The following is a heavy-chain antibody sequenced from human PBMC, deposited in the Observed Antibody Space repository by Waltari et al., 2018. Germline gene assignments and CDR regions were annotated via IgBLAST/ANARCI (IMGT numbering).Heavy chain of an antibody. V-gene: IGHV4-39*07. Sequence: QLQLQESGPGLVKPSETLSLTCTVSGGSISSSSYYWGWIRQPPGKGLEWIGSIYYSGRTYYNPTLKSRVTKSVDTSKNEFSMKRSSVTAADTAVYYCARDWSITMIVVVPRDAFEIWGQGTMVTVSS. CDR2: IYYSGRT. CDR3: ARDWSITMIVVVPRDAFEI. D-gene: IGHD3-22*01. J-gene: IGHJ3*02. CDR1: GGSISSSSYY.